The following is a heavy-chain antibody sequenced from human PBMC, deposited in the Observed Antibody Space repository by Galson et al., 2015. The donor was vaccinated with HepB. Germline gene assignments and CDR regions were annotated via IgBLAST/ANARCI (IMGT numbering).Heavy chain of an antibody. D-gene: IGHD2-8*01. CDR1: GFHFSASA. J-gene: IGHJ4*02. CDR2: ITGSGGNT. Sequence: SLRLSCAASGFHFSASAMSWVRQTPGKGLEWVSAITGSGGNTYYADSVKGRFTISRDNSENTLYLQMNSLRAEDTAVYYCGTEEWRPWGQGTLVTVSS. CDR3: GTEEWRP. V-gene: IGHV3-23*01.